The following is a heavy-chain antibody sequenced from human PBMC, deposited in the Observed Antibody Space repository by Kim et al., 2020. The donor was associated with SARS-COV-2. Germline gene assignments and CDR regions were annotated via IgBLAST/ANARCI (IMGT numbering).Heavy chain of an antibody. CDR2: DGSEK. D-gene: IGHD7-27*01. Sequence: DGSEKYYMDSVKGRFTISRDNSKNSLYLQMNSLRAYDTALYYGLGGPAGDYWGQGTLVTVSS. J-gene: IGHJ4*02. CDR3: LGGPAGDY. V-gene: IGHV3-7*01.